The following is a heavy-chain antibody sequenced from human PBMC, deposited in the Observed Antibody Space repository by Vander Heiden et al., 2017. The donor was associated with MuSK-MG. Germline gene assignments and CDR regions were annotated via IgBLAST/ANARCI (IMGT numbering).Heavy chain of an antibody. Sequence: QVQLQQWGAGLLKPSETLSLTCAVYGGSFSGYYWSWIRQPPGQGLEWIGEINHSGSTNYNPSLKSRVTISVDTSKNQFSLKLSSVTAADTAVYYCARRPTGIAVAALEGVFDYWGQGTLVTVSS. V-gene: IGHV4-34*01. CDR2: INHSGST. D-gene: IGHD6-19*01. CDR3: ARRPTGIAVAALEGVFDY. CDR1: GGSFSGYY. J-gene: IGHJ4*02.